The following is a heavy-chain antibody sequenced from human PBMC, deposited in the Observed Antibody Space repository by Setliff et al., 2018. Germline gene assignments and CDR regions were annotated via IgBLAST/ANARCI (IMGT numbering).Heavy chain of an antibody. CDR1: GYTFTNSI. CDR3: MRLVRFCSRTVCQRTSGDEA. J-gene: IGHJ5*02. Sequence: ASVKVSCKASGYTFTNSIMNWVRQAPGQGLEWMGWISPYTGNTFYAPQFQGRVIMTTDESTNTAYLELRGLRSDDTAVYYCMRLVRFCSRTVCQRTSGDEAWGQGALVTVSS. V-gene: IGHV1-18*04. D-gene: IGHD3-3*01. CDR2: ISPYTGNT.